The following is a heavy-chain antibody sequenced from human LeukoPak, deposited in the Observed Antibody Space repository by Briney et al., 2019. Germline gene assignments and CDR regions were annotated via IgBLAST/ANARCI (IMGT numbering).Heavy chain of an antibody. CDR2: MYSGDIT. CDR1: GFTVSSNY. D-gene: IGHD1-26*01. J-gene: IGHJ3*02. V-gene: IGHV3-53*03. CDR3: ARGGSYLSAFDI. Sequence: PVGSLRLSCAASGFTVSSNYMSSVRQPPGNGLEGGSVMYSGDITVYADSLNGQFTISRDNTENTLYLQMNSLRAEDTAVYYCARGGSYLSAFDIWGHGTMVTASS.